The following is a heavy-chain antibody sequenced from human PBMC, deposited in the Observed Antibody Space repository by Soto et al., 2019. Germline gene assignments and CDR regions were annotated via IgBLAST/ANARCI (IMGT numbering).Heavy chain of an antibody. CDR2: ISAYNGNT. Sequence: ASVKVSCKASGYTFTSYGISWVRQAPGQGLEWMGWISAYNGNTNYAQKLQGRVTMTTDTSTSTAYMELRSLRSDDTAVYYCARDWESIAAAPVDYFDYWGQGTLVTVSS. D-gene: IGHD6-13*01. V-gene: IGHV1-18*01. CDR1: GYTFTSYG. CDR3: ARDWESIAAAPVDYFDY. J-gene: IGHJ4*02.